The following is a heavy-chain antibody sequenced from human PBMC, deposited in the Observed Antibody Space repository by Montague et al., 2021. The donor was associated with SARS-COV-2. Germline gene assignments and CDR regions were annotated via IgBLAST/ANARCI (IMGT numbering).Heavy chain of an antibody. CDR1: GFTFSSYA. D-gene: IGHD2/OR15-2a*01. CDR2: ISYDGSNK. J-gene: IGHJ6*02. V-gene: IGHV3-30-3*01. Sequence: SLRLSCAASGFTFSSYAMHWVRPAPGKGLERVAVISYDGSNKYYADSVKGRFTISRDNSKNTLYLQMNSLRAEDTAVYYCARVLGGYYGMDVWGQGTTVTVSS. CDR3: ARVLGGYYGMDV.